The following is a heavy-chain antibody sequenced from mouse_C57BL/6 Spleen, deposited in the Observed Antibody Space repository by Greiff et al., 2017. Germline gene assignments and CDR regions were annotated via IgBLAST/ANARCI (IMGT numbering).Heavy chain of an antibody. CDR1: GYTFTSYW. CDR3: ARGYDGYYFAY. D-gene: IGHD2-3*01. CDR2: IYPSDSET. V-gene: IGHV1-61*01. Sequence: QVQLQQPGAELVRPGSSVKLSCKASGYTFTSYWMDWVKQRPGQGLEWIGNIYPSDSETHYNQKFKDKATLTVDKSSSTAYMQLSSLTSEDSAVYYCARGYDGYYFAYWGQGTLVTVSA. J-gene: IGHJ3*01.